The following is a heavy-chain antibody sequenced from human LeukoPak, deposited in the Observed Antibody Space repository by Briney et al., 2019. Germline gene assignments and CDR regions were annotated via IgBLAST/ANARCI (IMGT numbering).Heavy chain of an antibody. CDR1: GFTFSTFP. Sequence: PGGSLRLSCAASGFTFSTFPMHWVRQAPGKGLEWVALIQDDGATTNYADSVRGRFTISRDNSKSTVYLQMNSLKPDDTAVYCCATQSITLVVVISPFDYWGQGTLVTVSS. CDR2: IQDDGATT. J-gene: IGHJ4*02. D-gene: IGHD3-22*01. V-gene: IGHV3-30*02. CDR3: ATQSITLVVVISPFDY.